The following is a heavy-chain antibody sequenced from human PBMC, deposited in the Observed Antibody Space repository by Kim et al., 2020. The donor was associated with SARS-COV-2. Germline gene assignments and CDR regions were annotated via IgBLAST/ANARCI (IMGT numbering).Heavy chain of an antibody. Sequence: QKFQGRVTITADESTSTAYMELSSLRSEDTAVYYCAREAATGFYYYGMDVWGQGTTVSVSS. D-gene: IGHD6-25*01. CDR3: AREAATGFYYYGMDV. J-gene: IGHJ6*02. V-gene: IGHV1-69*01.